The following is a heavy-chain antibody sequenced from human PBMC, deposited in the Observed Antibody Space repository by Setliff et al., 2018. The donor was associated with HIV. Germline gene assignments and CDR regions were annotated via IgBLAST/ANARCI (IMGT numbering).Heavy chain of an antibody. Sequence: PSETLSVTCTVSGGSISSYYWSWIRQPPGKGLEWIGYIYYSGSTNYNPSLKSRVTISVDTSKNQFSLKLTSVTASDTAVYYCARAAAGNTGPFDLWGQGSPVTVSS. V-gene: IGHV4-59*08. D-gene: IGHD4-17*01. CDR1: GGSISSYY. CDR3: ARAAAGNTGPFDL. J-gene: IGHJ4*02. CDR2: IYYSGST.